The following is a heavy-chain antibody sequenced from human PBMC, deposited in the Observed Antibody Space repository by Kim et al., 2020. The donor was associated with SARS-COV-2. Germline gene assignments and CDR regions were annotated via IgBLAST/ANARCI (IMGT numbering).Heavy chain of an antibody. CDR3: VRRVPKDSSGYSYYFDS. D-gene: IGHD3-22*01. CDR2: IGRSDDT. Sequence: GGSLRLSCAGSGFTFSNYAMSWVRQAPGKGLEWVSNIGRSDDTYYADSVKGRFTISRDNSKDTLYLQINSLRAEDTAVYYCVRRVPKDSSGYSYYFDSWGQGTLVAVSS. V-gene: IGHV3-23*01. J-gene: IGHJ4*02. CDR1: GFTFSNYA.